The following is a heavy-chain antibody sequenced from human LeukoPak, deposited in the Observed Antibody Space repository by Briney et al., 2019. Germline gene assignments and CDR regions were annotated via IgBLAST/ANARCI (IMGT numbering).Heavy chain of an antibody. J-gene: IGHJ6*02. CDR2: IGSDNKP. Sequence: PGGSLRLSCEASGFTFSAYAMTWVRQAPGKGLEWVSSIGSDNKPHYSESVKGRFAISRDNSKNTLFLRLNSLRAEDTALYYCARDLCYYVAMDVWGQGTTVTVSS. V-gene: IGHV3-23*01. CDR3: ARDLCYYVAMDV. CDR1: GFTFSAYA. D-gene: IGHD3-10*02.